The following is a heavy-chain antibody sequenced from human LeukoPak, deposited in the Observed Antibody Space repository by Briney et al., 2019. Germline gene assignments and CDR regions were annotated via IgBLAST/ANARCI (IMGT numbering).Heavy chain of an antibody. CDR2: IKQDGSVK. CDR1: GFPFSNYW. CDR3: ARIGYSSSSLDF. V-gene: IGHV3-7*03. D-gene: IGHD6-6*01. J-gene: IGHJ4*02. Sequence: GGSLRLSCATSGFPFSNYWMTWVRQAPGKGLEWVANIKQDGSVKYYVDSVKGRFTISRDNSRNSVYLQMISLRAEDTAVYKCARIGYSSSSLDFWGRGTLVTVSS.